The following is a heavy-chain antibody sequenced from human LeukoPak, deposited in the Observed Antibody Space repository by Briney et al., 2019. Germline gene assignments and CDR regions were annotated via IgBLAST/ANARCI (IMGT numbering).Heavy chain of an antibody. CDR2: ISDDGRSK. CDR1: GFSFISYG. D-gene: IGHD4-17*01. J-gene: IGHJ4*02. V-gene: IGHV3-30*18. CDR3: AKRPSDYGDYVSYFDH. Sequence: GGSLGLSCGASGFSFISYGMHWVRQAPGKGLEWVGVISDDGRSKDYADSVKGRFTISRDNSKDTLYLQMNSLRAEDTAVYYCAKRPSDYGDYVSYFDHWGQGTLVTVSS.